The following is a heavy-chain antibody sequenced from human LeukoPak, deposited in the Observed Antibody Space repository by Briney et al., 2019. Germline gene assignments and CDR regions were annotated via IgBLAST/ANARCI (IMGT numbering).Heavy chain of an antibody. CDR3: ARWPPVGTFALYFDY. CDR2: ISGYNGNT. J-gene: IGHJ4*02. D-gene: IGHD3-10*01. CDR1: GYTFTSYG. Sequence: GASVKFSCKASGYTFTSYGITWVRQAPGQGLEWMGWISGYNGNTTYAQKLQGRVTMTTDTSTSTAYMELRSLRSDDTAVYYCARWPPVGTFALYFDYWGQGTLVTVSP. V-gene: IGHV1-18*01.